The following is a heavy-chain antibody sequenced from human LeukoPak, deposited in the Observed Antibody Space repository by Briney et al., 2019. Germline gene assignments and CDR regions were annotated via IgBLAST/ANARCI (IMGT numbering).Heavy chain of an antibody. CDR1: GYTFTGYY. CDR2: INPNSGGT. J-gene: IGHJ4*02. CDR3: ARVKDLDF. D-gene: IGHD2-15*01. V-gene: IGHV1-2*02. Sequence: ASVKVSCEASGYTFTGYYIHWVRQAPGQGLEWMGWINPNSGGTNYAQKFQGRVTMTRDTSISTAYMELRSLTSDDTAVYYCARVKDLDFWGQGTPVTVSS.